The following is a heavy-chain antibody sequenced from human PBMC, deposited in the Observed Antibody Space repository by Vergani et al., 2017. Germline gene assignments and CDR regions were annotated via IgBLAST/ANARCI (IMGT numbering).Heavy chain of an antibody. CDR1: GGSFSGYY. V-gene: IGHV4-59*05. CDR2: IYYSGST. CDR3: AKGSGSYYDYYYYGMDV. D-gene: IGHD1-26*01. Sequence: QVQLQESGPGLVKPSETLSLTCAVYGGSFSGYYWSWIRQPPGKGLEWIGSIYYSGSTYYNPSLKSRVTISVDTSKNQFSLKLSSVTAADTAVYYCAKGSGSYYDYYYYGMDVWGQGTTVTVSS. J-gene: IGHJ6*02.